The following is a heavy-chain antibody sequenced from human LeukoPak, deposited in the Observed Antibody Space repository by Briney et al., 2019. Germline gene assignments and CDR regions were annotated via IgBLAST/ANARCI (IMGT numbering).Heavy chain of an antibody. Sequence: GGSLRLSCAASGFTFSTYAMSWVRQAPGKGLEWVSIVSGGGVNTYYVDSVKGRFTISRDNSKNTLFLQMNSLRVDDTAVYYCARTYSKYFSSSEFDYWGQGTLVTVSS. CDR1: GFTFSTYA. CDR3: ARTYSKYFSSSEFDY. CDR2: VSGGGVNT. D-gene: IGHD6-13*01. V-gene: IGHV3-23*01. J-gene: IGHJ4*02.